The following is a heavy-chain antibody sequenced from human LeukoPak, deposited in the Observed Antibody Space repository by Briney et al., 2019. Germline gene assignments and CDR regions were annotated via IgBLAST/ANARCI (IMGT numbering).Heavy chain of an antibody. V-gene: IGHV1-8*01. J-gene: IGHJ6*03. CDR2: MNPNSGNT. CDR3: ARGLTGYDILTGSLRYYYYYYMDV. D-gene: IGHD3-9*01. CDR1: GYTFTSYD. Sequence: ASVKVSCKASGYTFTSYDINWVRQATGQGLEWMGWMNPNSGNTGYAQKFQGRVTMTRNTSISTAYMEVSSLRSEDTAVYYCARGLTGYDILTGSLRYYYYYYMDVWGKGTTVTISS.